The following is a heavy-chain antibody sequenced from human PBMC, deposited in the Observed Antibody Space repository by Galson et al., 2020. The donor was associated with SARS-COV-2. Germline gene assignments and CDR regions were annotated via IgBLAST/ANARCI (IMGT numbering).Heavy chain of an antibody. J-gene: IGHJ5*02. CDR2: INSDGGRT. Sequence: GESLKISCAASGFSLSRKWLHWVRQAPGKGLVWVSRINSDGGRTSYADSVKGRFTISRDNAKNTLYLQMNSLRVEDPAVYYCTRDSGYGDYDLGCDPGGQGTLVTVSS. CDR1: GFSLSRKW. D-gene: IGHD4-17*01. V-gene: IGHV3-74*01. CDR3: TRDSGYGDYDLGCDP.